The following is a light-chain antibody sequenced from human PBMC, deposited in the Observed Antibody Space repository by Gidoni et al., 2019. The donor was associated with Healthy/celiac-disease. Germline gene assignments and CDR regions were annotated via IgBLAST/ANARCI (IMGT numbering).Light chain of an antibody. CDR1: QSVSSSY. CDR3: QQYGSSALT. V-gene: IGKV3-20*01. J-gene: IGKJ3*01. CDR2: GAS. Sequence: ELVLTQSPGTLSLSPGERATLSCRASQSVSSSYLAWYQQKPGQAPRLLIYGASSRATGIPDRFSGSGSGTDFTLTISRLEPEDFAVYYCQQYGSSALTFGPGTKVDIK.